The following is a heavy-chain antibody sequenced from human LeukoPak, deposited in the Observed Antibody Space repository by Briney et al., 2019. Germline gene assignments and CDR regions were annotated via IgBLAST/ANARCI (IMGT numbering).Heavy chain of an antibody. D-gene: IGHD2-15*01. CDR1: GGSISSYY. CDR3: AILNANDSDS. V-gene: IGHV4-59*01. CDR2: IYYSGST. Sequence: SETLSLTGTVSGGSISSYYWSWIRQPPGKGLEWIGYIYYSGSTNYNPSLKSRVTISVDTSKNQFSLKLSSVTAADTAVYYCAILNANDSDSWGQGTLVTVSS. J-gene: IGHJ5*01.